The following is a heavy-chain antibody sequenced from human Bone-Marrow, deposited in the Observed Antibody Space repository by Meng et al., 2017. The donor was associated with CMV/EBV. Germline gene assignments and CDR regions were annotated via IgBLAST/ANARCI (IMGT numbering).Heavy chain of an antibody. CDR2: IHHSGSA. V-gene: IGHV4-34*01. CDR1: GGSFSGYS. Sequence: SETLSLTCAVYGGSFSGYSWSWIRQPPGMGLEWIGEIHHSGSANYNPSLKSRVTISVDTSKNQFSLKLSSVTAADTAVYYCARSNKDIVVVPAATGLDYWGQGTLVTVSS. CDR3: ARSNKDIVVVPAATGLDY. J-gene: IGHJ4*02. D-gene: IGHD2-2*01.